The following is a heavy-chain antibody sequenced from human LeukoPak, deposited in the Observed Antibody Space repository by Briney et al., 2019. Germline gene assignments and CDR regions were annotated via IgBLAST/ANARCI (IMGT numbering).Heavy chain of an antibody. CDR1: GFTCSTYV. J-gene: IGHJ3*02. Sequence: GGSLRLSCAASGFTCSTYVMSWVRQAPGKGLEWLSLILHNGDSTYYADSVKGRFTISRDNSKNALYLQMNSLRAEDTAVYSCARLSSFAFDIWGQGTMVTVSS. V-gene: IGHV3-23*01. CDR3: ARLSSFAFDI. CDR2: ILHNGDST. D-gene: IGHD3-16*02.